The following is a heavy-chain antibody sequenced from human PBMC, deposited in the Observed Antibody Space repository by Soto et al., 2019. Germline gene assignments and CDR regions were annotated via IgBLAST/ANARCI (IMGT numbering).Heavy chain of an antibody. Sequence: ESVGGLVQPGGSLRLSCAASGFSFNTYEMNWVRQAPGKGLEWVSYISTSGSTIYYADSVKGRFTISRDNGKNSLYLQMNSLRAEDTAVYYCAYGGSCDYWGQGTQVTVSS. D-gene: IGHD1-26*01. CDR2: ISTSGSTI. CDR3: AYGGSCDY. J-gene: IGHJ4*02. CDR1: GFSFNTYE. V-gene: IGHV3-48*03.